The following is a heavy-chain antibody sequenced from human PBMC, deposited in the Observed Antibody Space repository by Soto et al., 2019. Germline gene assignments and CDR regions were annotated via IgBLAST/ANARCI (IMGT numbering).Heavy chain of an antibody. CDR3: ARHRYSYGVYYFDY. J-gene: IGHJ4*02. V-gene: IGHV4-59*08. D-gene: IGHD5-18*01. CDR2: IYYSGST. CDR1: GGSISNYY. Sequence: PSETLSLTCIVSGGSISNYYWSWIRQPPGKGLEWIGYIYYSGSTNYNPSLTSRVTISVDTSKNQFSLKLSSVTAADTAVYYCARHRYSYGVYYFDYWGQGTPVTVSS.